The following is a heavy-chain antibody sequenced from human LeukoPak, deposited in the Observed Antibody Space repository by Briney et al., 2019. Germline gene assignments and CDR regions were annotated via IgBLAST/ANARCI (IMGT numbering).Heavy chain of an antibody. J-gene: IGHJ5*02. CDR3: AKDQGARYFGSGSNWFDP. Sequence: GGSLRLSCAASGFPFSNYWMHWVRQAPGKGLVWVSHITNDGSGTSYADSVKGRFTISRDNAKYTLYLQMNSLSVEDTAVYYCAKDQGARYFGSGSNWFDPWGQGTLVTVSS. CDR2: ITNDGSGT. V-gene: IGHV3-74*01. CDR1: GFPFSNYW. D-gene: IGHD3-10*01.